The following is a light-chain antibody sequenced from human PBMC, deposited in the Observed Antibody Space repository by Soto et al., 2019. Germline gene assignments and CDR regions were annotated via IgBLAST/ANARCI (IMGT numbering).Light chain of an antibody. J-gene: IGKJ1*01. CDR3: QLYGSSQWT. CDR1: QSVSSSY. Sequence: EIVLTQSPGTLSLSPGERASLSCRASQSVSSSYLAWYQQKPGQAPRLLIYGASSRATGIPDRFSGSGSGTDFTLTISRLEPEDFAVYYCQLYGSSQWTFGQGTKVEI. CDR2: GAS. V-gene: IGKV3-20*01.